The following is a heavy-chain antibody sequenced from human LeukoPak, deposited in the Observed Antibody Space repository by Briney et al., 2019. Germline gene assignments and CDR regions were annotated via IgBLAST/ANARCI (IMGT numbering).Heavy chain of an antibody. V-gene: IGHV3-74*01. J-gene: IGHJ4*02. CDR3: ARDWVYKIDY. Sequence: GGSLRLSCETAGFTFSSYVMQWVRRTPGKGLVWVSRISHDGIISYADSVKGRFTISRDNAKNTLTLQMNSLRVEDTAVYFCARDWVYKIDYWGRGTLVTVSS. D-gene: IGHD5-24*01. CDR2: ISHDGII. CDR1: GFTFSSYV.